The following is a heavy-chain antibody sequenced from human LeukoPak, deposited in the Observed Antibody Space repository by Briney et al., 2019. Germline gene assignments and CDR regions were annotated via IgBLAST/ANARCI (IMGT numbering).Heavy chain of an antibody. CDR3: ARDTTPSPYDILTGYYNGFQHYYGMDV. Sequence: PGASVKVSCKTSGGTFSSYAISWVPQAPGQGLEWMGSIIPILGIANYAQKFQSRVTITADKSTSTAYMGLSSLRSEDTAVYYCARDTTPSPYDILTGYYNGFQHYYGMDVWGQGTTVTVSS. V-gene: IGHV1-69*04. CDR2: IIPILGIA. D-gene: IGHD3-9*01. J-gene: IGHJ6*02. CDR1: GGTFSSYA.